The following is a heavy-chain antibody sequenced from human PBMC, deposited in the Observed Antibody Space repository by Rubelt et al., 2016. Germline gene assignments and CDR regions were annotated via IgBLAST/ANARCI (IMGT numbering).Heavy chain of an antibody. CDR2: IIPIFGKA. CDR1: GGTFSSYA. D-gene: IGHD5-18*01. V-gene: IGHV1-69*06. CDR3: ARGHSYGSNY. J-gene: IGHJ4*02. Sequence: QVQLVQSGAEVKKPGSSVKVSCKASGGTFSSYAISWVRQAPGQGLEWMEGIIPIFGKANSAQEVQGRVTITAGKSTRPAYMELSSLRSEDTAVYYCARGHSYGSNYWGQGTLVTVSS.